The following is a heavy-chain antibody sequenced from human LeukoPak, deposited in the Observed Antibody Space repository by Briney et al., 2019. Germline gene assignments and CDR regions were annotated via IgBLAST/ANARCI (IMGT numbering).Heavy chain of an antibody. Sequence: GASLRLSCAASGFIFRNYAMSWVRQAPGKGLEWVSAITGSGDTTYYADSVKGRLTISRDNSKNTLYVEMNTLRAEDTAVYYCAMWGDFDILTGYYVSDFWGQGTLVTVSS. CDR3: AMWGDFDILTGYYVSDF. J-gene: IGHJ4*02. CDR1: GFIFRNYA. CDR2: ITGSGDTT. V-gene: IGHV3-23*01. D-gene: IGHD3-9*01.